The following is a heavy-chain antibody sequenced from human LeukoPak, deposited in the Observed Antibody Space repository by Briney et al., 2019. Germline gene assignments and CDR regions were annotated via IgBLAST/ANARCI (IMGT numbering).Heavy chain of an antibody. Sequence: PGGSLRLSCAASGFTFSSYAMSWVRQAPGKGLEWVSAISGSGGSTYYADSVKGRFTISGDNSKNTLYLQMNSLRAEDTAVYYCAKDRACSGGSCYLPDAFDIWGQGTMVTVSS. J-gene: IGHJ3*02. V-gene: IGHV3-23*01. CDR1: GFTFSSYA. D-gene: IGHD2-15*01. CDR3: AKDRACSGGSCYLPDAFDI. CDR2: ISGSGGST.